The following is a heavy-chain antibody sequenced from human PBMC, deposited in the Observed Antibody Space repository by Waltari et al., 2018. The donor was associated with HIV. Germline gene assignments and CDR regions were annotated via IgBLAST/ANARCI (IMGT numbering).Heavy chain of an antibody. V-gene: IGHV4-34*02. J-gene: IGHJ6*02. CDR2: INQGGTT. CDR1: GGSFNGFY. Sequence: QVELKQWGAGLVKTSETLSLTCLVSGGSFNGFYWTWVRHSPGKGLEWIGEINQGGTTRFNPSRKSRITSSLDTSRSHVARKLSPVTPADTAVYYCARGPSLGVFRGRTYFNSSLDVWGQGTTVIVSS. CDR3: ARGPSLGVFRGRTYFNSSLDV. D-gene: IGHD1-7*01.